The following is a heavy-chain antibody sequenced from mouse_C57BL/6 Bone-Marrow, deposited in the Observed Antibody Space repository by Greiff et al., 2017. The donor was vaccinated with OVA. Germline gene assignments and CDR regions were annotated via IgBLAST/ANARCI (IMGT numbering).Heavy chain of an antibody. D-gene: IGHD2-10*01. CDR3: ARRAYPRD. V-gene: IGHV1-7*01. CDR2: INPSSGYT. CDR1: GYAFSSYW. Sequence: VQLQQSGAELVKPGASVKISCKASGYAFSSYWMNWVKQRPGQGLEWIGYINPSSGYTKYNQKFKDKATLTADKSSSTAYMQLSSLTYEDSAVYYCARRAYPRDWGQGTTLTVSS. J-gene: IGHJ2*01.